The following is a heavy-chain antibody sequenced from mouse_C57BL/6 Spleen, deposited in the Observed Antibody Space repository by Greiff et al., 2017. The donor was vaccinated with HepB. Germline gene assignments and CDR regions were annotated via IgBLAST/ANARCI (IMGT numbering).Heavy chain of an antibody. Sequence: VKLMESGPELVKPGASVKISCKASGYAFSSSWMNWVKQRPGKGLEWIGRIYPGDGDTNYNGKFKGKATLTADKSSSTAYMQLSSLTSEDSAVYFCARQLRLPFDDWGQVTTLTVSS. J-gene: IGHJ2*01. CDR1: GYAFSSSW. CDR3: ARQLRLPFDD. D-gene: IGHD3-2*02. CDR2: IYPGDGDT. V-gene: IGHV1-82*01.